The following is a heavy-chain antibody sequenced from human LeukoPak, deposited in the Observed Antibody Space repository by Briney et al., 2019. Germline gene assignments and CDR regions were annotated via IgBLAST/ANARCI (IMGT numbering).Heavy chain of an antibody. CDR3: VRHCLKYYDYDFLDP. CDR2: MYYSGST. J-gene: IGHJ5*02. V-gene: IGHV4-39*01. D-gene: IGHD3-3*01. Sequence: PSETLSPTCTVSGGSISSNYYYWGWIRQPPGKGLEWIGSMYYSGSTYYNPSLKSRVTISVDTSKNQFSLKLNSGTAADTAVYYCVRHCLKYYDYDFLDPWGQGTLVTVSS. CDR1: GGSISSNYYY.